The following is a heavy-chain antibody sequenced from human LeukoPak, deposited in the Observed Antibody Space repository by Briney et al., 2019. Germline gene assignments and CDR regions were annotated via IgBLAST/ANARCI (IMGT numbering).Heavy chain of an antibody. CDR1: GYTFTSYY. Sequence: APVKVSCKASGYTFTSYYMHWVRQAPGQGLEWMGIINPSGGSTSYAQKFQGRVTMTRDTSTSTVYMELSSLRSEDTAVYYCARGPDPYYYDSSGYNHEILDYWGQGTLVTVSS. V-gene: IGHV1-46*01. CDR2: INPSGGST. CDR3: ARGPDPYYYDSSGYNHEILDY. J-gene: IGHJ4*02. D-gene: IGHD3-22*01.